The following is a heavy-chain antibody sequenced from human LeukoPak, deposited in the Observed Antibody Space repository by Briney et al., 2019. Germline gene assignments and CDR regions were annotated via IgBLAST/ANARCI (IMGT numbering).Heavy chain of an antibody. CDR2: IYYSGST. Sequence: SETLSLTCTVSGGSISSGDYYWSWIRQPPGKGLEWIGSIYYSGSTYYNPSLKSRVTISVDTSKNQFSLKLSSVTAADTAVYYCAITGMAVGATTDYYGMDVWGQGTTVTVSS. CDR3: AITGMAVGATTDYYGMDV. J-gene: IGHJ6*02. CDR1: GGSISSGDYY. V-gene: IGHV4-39*01. D-gene: IGHD1-26*01.